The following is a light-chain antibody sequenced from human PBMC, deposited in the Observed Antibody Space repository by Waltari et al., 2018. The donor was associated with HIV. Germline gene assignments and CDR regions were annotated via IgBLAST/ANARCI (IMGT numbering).Light chain of an antibody. CDR1: QSVNSN. Sequence: EILMTQSPATMSVSPGAGATLSCRASQSVNSNIAWYQQKPGQTPRLLIYGTSTRATDIPARFSGSGSGTEFTLTISSLQSEDFAVYYCHHYNNWRETFGQGTKVEIK. CDR3: HHYNNWRET. J-gene: IGKJ1*01. CDR2: GTS. V-gene: IGKV3-15*01.